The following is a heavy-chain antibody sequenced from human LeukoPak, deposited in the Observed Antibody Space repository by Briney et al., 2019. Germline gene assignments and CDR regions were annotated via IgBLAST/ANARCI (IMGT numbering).Heavy chain of an antibody. Sequence: SETLSLTCTVSGGSISSYYWSWIRQPPGKGLEWIGEINHSGSTNYNPSLKSRVTISVDTSKNQFSLKLSSVTAADTAVYYCARDQYSSSWYPYYYYGMDVWGQGTTVTVSS. V-gene: IGHV4-34*01. CDR2: INHSGST. CDR3: ARDQYSSSWYPYYYYGMDV. D-gene: IGHD6-13*01. J-gene: IGHJ6*02. CDR1: GGSISSYY.